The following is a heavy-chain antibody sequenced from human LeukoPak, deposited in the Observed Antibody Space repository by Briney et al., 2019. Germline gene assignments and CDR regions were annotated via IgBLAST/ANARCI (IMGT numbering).Heavy chain of an antibody. D-gene: IGHD3-3*01. J-gene: IGHJ5*02. V-gene: IGHV1-69*01. CDR3: ARDRSTIFGVVTSNWFDP. Sequence: LVKVSCKASGGTFSSYAISWVRQAPGQGLEWMGGIIPIFGTANYAQKFQGRVTITADESTSTAYMELSSLRSEDTAVYYCARDRSTIFGVVTSNWFDPWGQGTLVTVSS. CDR1: GGTFSSYA. CDR2: IIPIFGTA.